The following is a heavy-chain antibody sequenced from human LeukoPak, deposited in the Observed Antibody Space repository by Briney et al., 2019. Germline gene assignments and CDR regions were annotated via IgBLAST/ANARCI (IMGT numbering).Heavy chain of an antibody. CDR1: GGSISSYY. D-gene: IGHD3-16*02. CDR3: AREMGLRLGELSRWYYGMDV. J-gene: IGHJ6*02. Sequence: SETLPLTCTVSGGSISSYYWSWIRQPPGKGLEWIGYIYYSGSTNYNPSLKSRVTISVDTSKNQFSLKLSSVTAADTAVYYCAREMGLRLGELSRWYYGMDVWGQGTTVTVSS. CDR2: IYYSGST. V-gene: IGHV4-59*01.